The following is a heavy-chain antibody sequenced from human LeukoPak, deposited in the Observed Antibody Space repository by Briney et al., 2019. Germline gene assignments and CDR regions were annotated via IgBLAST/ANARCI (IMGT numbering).Heavy chain of an antibody. J-gene: IGHJ4*02. D-gene: IGHD3-9*01. CDR2: FSGSGGST. CDR1: GFTFSSFA. Sequence: PGGSLRLSCAASGFTFSSFAMSWVRQAPGKGLEWVSSFSGSGGSTYYADSVKGRFTISRDNAKNSLYLQMNSLRAEDTAVYYCARAGMYYDILTGYYTSGFDYWGQGTLVTVSS. CDR3: ARAGMYYDILTGYYTSGFDY. V-gene: IGHV3-23*01.